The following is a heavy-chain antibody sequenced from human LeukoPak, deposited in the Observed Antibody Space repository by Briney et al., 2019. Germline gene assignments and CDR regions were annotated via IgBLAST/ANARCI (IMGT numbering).Heavy chain of an antibody. CDR2: ISTYNGDT. J-gene: IGHJ4*02. V-gene: IGHV1-18*01. CDR1: GYSFTHYA. Sequence: ASVKVSCKTSGYSFTHYAISWVRQAPGQGLEWMGWISTYNGDTKYAQKLQGRFTMTSDTSTSTAYMELRSLTSDDTAVYYCARDPSNTSGWYIYFDSWGQGTLVTVSS. CDR3: ARDPSNTSGWYIYFDS. D-gene: IGHD6-19*01.